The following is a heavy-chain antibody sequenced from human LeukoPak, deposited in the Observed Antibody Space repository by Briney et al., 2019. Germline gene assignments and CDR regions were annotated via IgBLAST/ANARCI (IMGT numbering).Heavy chain of an antibody. CDR3: ARARRHIVVVTAYYFDY. CDR1: GGSISSGSYY. J-gene: IGHJ4*02. CDR2: IYTSGST. D-gene: IGHD2-21*02. V-gene: IGHV4-61*02. Sequence: SETLSLTCTVSGGSISSGSYYWSWIRQPAGKGLEWIGRIYTSGSTNYNPSLKSRVTISVDTSKNQFSLKLSSVTAADTAVYYCARARRHIVVVTAYYFDYWGQGTLVTVSS.